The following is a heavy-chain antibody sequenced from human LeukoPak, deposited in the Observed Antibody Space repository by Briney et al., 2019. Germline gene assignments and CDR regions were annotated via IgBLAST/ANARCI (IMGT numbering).Heavy chain of an antibody. CDR3: ASSLAVAGVDY. CDR2: IYTSGST. V-gene: IGHV4-61*02. J-gene: IGHJ4*02. D-gene: IGHD6-19*01. Sequence: NPSQTLSLTCTVSGGSISSGSYYWSWIRQPAGKGLEWIGRIYTSGSTYYNPSLKSRVTISVDTSKNQFSLKLSSVTAADTAVYYCASSLAVAGVDYWGQGTLVTVSS. CDR1: GGSISSGSYY.